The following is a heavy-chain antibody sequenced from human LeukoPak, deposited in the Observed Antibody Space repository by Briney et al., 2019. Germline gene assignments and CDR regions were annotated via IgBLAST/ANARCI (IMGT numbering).Heavy chain of an antibody. CDR1: GFTFGSYG. D-gene: IGHD6-13*01. CDR3: AKDLWPGDVQQLGTNAFDI. Sequence: PGGSLRLSCAASGFTFGSYGMHWVRQAPGKGLEWVTFIRSDGSNKYYADSVKGRFTISRDNSKNTLYLQMNTLIADDTAVYYCAKDLWPGDVQQLGTNAFDIWGQGTMVTVSS. CDR2: IRSDGSNK. J-gene: IGHJ3*02. V-gene: IGHV3-30*02.